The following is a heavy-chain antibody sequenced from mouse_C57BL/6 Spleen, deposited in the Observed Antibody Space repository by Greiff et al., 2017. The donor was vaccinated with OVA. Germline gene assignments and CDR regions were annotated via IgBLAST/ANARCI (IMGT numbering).Heavy chain of an antibody. CDR1: GFTFSSYG. CDR3: ASYYGSRGAMDY. Sequence: EVNLVESGGDLVKPGGSLKLSCAASGFTFSSYGMSWVRQTPDKRLEWVATISSGGSYTYYPDSVKGRFTISRDNAKNTLYLQMSSLKSEDTAMYYCASYYGSRGAMDYWGQGTSVTVSS. V-gene: IGHV5-6*01. J-gene: IGHJ4*01. CDR2: ISSGGSYT. D-gene: IGHD1-1*01.